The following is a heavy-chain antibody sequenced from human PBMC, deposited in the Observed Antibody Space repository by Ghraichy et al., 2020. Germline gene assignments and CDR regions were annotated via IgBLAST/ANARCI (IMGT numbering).Heavy chain of an antibody. CDR3: AREAIAAAGTSLDY. J-gene: IGHJ4*02. D-gene: IGHD6-13*01. V-gene: IGHV3-21*01. CDR2: ISSSSSYI. CDR1: GFTFSSYS. Sequence: GGSLRLSCAASGFTFSSYSMNWVRQAPGKGLEWVSSISSSSSYIYYADSVKGRFTISRDNAKNSLYLQMNSLRAEDTAVYYCAREAIAAAGTSLDYWGQGTLVTVSS.